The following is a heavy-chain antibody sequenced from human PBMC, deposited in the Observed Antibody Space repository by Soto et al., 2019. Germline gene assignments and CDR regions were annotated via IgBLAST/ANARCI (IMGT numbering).Heavy chain of an antibody. CDR1: GGSISSSSYY. CDR3: ARLAEWLGYFDY. Sequence: QLQLQESGPGLVKPSETLSLTCTVSGGSISSSSYYWGWIRQPPGKGLEWIGSIYYSGSTYYNPSLTSRVTISVDTSKNQFSLKLSSVTAADTAVYYCARLAEWLGYFDYWGQGTLVTVSS. CDR2: IYYSGST. V-gene: IGHV4-39*01. D-gene: IGHD3-3*01. J-gene: IGHJ4*02.